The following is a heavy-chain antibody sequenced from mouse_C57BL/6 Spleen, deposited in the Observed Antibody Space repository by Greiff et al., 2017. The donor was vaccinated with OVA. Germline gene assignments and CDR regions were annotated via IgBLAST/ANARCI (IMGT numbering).Heavy chain of an antibody. J-gene: IGHJ2*01. V-gene: IGHV1-15*01. CDR3: TRLGLDGYYDY. D-gene: IGHD2-3*01. CDR1: GYTFTDYE. CDR2: IDPETGGT. Sequence: QVQLQQSGAELVRPGASVTLSCQASGYTFTDYEMHWVKQTPVHGLEWIGAIDPETGGTAYNQKFKGKAILTADKSSSTAYMELRSLTSEDSAVYYCTRLGLDGYYDYWGQGTTLTVSS.